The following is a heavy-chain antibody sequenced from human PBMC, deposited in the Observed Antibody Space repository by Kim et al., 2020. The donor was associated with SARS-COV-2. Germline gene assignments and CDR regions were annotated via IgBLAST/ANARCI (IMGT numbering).Heavy chain of an antibody. CDR3: ARRVTTARNWFDP. CDR1: GASISNYY. CDR2: IYYSGST. Sequence: SETLSLTCTVSGASISNYYWTWIRQPPGKGLEWIGYIYYSGSTNYNPSLKSRVTISVDTSKNQFSLKLSSVTAADTAVYYCARRVTTARNWFDPWGQGTL. V-gene: IGHV4-59*01. J-gene: IGHJ5*02. D-gene: IGHD4-17*01.